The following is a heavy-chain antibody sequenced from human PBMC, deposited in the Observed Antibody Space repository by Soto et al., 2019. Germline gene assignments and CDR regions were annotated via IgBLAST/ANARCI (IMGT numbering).Heavy chain of an antibody. CDR2: IVVSIGHT. CDR1: GFTFANSA. J-gene: IGHJ4*02. V-gene: IGHV1-58*02. CDR3: AAVQGGGASFHF. D-gene: IGHD1-26*01. Sequence: SVKVSCKASGFTFANSAIQWVRQARGQRLEWIGRIVVSIGHTNYAQTFQERLTITRDMSTSTAYMELSSLRLEDTAVYYCAAVQGGGASFHFWGQGTLVTVSS.